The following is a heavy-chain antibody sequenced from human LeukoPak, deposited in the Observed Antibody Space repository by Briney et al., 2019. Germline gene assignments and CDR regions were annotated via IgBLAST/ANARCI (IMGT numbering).Heavy chain of an antibody. CDR1: GFTFSSYA. Sequence: GGSLRLSCAASGFTFSSYAMSWVRQAPGKGLEWVSAISGSGGSTYYADSVKGRFTISRDNSKNTLYLQMNSLRAEDTAVYYCARDEPYYYGSGSGAFDYWGQGTLVTVSS. D-gene: IGHD3-10*01. J-gene: IGHJ4*02. V-gene: IGHV3-23*01. CDR2: ISGSGGST. CDR3: ARDEPYYYGSGSGAFDY.